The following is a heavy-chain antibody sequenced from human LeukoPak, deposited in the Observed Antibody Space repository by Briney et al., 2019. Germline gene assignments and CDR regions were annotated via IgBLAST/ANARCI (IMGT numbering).Heavy chain of an antibody. CDR2: ISAYNGNT. CDR1: GYTFTGYG. D-gene: IGHD6-13*01. V-gene: IGHV1-18*01. Sequence: ASVKVSCKASGYTFTGYGISWVRQAPGQGLEWMGWISAYNGNTNYAQKLQGRVTMTTDTSTSTAYMELRSLRSDDTAVYYRARDRKRSSSWYESSDWFDPWGQGTLVTVSS. CDR3: ARDRKRSSSWYESSDWFDP. J-gene: IGHJ5*02.